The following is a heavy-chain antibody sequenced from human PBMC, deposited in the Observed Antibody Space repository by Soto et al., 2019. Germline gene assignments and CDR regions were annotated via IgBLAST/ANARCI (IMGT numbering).Heavy chain of an antibody. CDR1: GYSFTSYW. Sequence: GESLKISCKGSGYSFTSYWISWVRQMPGKGLEWMGRIDSSDSYTNYSPSFQGHVTISADKSISTAYLQWSSLKASDTAMYYSARGTIVRGAWEEWFDPWGQGALVTVSS. CDR2: IDSSDSYT. D-gene: IGHD3-10*01. V-gene: IGHV5-10-1*01. J-gene: IGHJ5*02. CDR3: ARGTIVRGAWEEWFDP.